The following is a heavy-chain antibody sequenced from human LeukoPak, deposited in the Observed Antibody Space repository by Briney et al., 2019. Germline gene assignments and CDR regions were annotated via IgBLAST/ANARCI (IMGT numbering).Heavy chain of an antibody. CDR2: MNPNSGNT. Sequence: ASVKVSCKASGYTFTGYYLHWVRQAPGQGLEWMGWMNPNSGNTGYAQKFQGRVTMTRNTSISTAYMELSSLRSEDTAVYYCARGGGIVAKRAWFDPWGQGTLVTVSS. CDR3: ARGGGIVAKRAWFDP. D-gene: IGHD5-12*01. J-gene: IGHJ5*02. CDR1: GYTFTGYY. V-gene: IGHV1-8*02.